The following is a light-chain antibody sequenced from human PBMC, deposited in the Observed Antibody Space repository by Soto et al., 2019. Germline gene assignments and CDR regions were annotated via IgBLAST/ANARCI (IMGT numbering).Light chain of an antibody. CDR1: QSVSKN. CDR2: GAS. V-gene: IGKV3-15*01. CDR3: QPYNNWPLT. J-gene: IGKJ4*01. Sequence: EIVLTQSPGTLSLSPGERATLSCRASQSVSKNYLAWYQQKPGQAPRLLIYGASNRETEIPARFSGSGSGTEFTLTINSLQSEDFAIYYCQPYNNWPLTFGGGTKVDIK.